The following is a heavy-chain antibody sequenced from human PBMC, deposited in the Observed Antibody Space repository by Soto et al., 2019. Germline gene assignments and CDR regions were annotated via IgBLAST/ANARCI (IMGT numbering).Heavy chain of an antibody. D-gene: IGHD3-10*01. CDR2: IIPILGIA. Sequence: GASVKVSCKASGGTFSSYTISWVRQAPGQGLEWMGRIIPILGIANYAQKFQGRVTITADKSTSTAYMELSSLRSEDTAVYYCVAQTASGYYYYYMDVWGKGTTVTVSS. CDR1: GGTFSSYT. CDR3: VAQTASGYYYYYMDV. V-gene: IGHV1-69*02. J-gene: IGHJ6*03.